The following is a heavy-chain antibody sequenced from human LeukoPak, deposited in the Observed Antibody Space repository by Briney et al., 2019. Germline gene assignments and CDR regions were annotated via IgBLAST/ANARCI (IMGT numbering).Heavy chain of an antibody. J-gene: IGHJ6*03. CDR1: GGSISSYY. D-gene: IGHD6-6*01. V-gene: IGHV4-59*12. CDR3: AREGSSSSFAYYYYMDV. Sequence: SETLSLTCTVSGGSISSYYWSWIRQPPGKGLEWIGYIYYSGSTNYNPSLKSRVTISVDTSKNQFSLKLSSVTPEDTAVYYCAREGSSSSFAYYYYMDVWGKGTTVTVSS. CDR2: IYYSGST.